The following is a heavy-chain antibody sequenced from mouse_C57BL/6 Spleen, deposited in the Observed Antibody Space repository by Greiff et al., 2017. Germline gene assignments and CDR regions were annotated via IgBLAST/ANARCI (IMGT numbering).Heavy chain of an antibody. CDR1: GFTFSSYG. V-gene: IGHV5-6*01. CDR3: ARRDYASSYWYFDV. Sequence: EVQLVESGGDLVKPGGSLKLSCAASGFTFSSYGMSWVRQTPDKRLEWVATISSGGSYTYYPDSVKGRFTISRDNAKNTLYLQLSSLMSEDTAMYYYARRDYASSYWYFDVWGKGTTVTVSS. CDR2: ISSGGSYT. D-gene: IGHD2-4*01. J-gene: IGHJ1*03.